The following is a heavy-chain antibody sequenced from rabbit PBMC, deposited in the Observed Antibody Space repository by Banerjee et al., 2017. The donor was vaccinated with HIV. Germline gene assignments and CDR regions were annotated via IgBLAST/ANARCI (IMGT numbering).Heavy chain of an antibody. Sequence: QEQLEESGGDLVKPGRSLTLTCTASGFSFSNKYVMCWVRQAPGKGLEWIACINTSSGNTVYASWAKGRFTISKTSSTTVTLQMTSLTAADTATYFCARDSAGREDFNLWGPGTLVTVS. D-gene: IGHD4-2*01. J-gene: IGHJ4*01. CDR3: ARDSAGREDFNL. CDR2: INTSSGNT. CDR1: GFSFSNKYV. V-gene: IGHV1S45*01.